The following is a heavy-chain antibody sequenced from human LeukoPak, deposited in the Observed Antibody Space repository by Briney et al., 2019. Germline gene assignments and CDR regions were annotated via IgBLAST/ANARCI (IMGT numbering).Heavy chain of an antibody. Sequence: GGSLRLSCAASGFTFSSYAMSWVRQAPGKGLEWVSTLSGSGDITSYADSVKGRFIISRDNSKNTLYLQMNSLAVEDTAVYYCAKDGRGWATISPQGFDPWGQGSLVTVSS. CDR1: GFTFSSYA. J-gene: IGHJ5*02. CDR3: AKDGRGWATISPQGFDP. D-gene: IGHD5-24*01. V-gene: IGHV3-23*01. CDR2: LSGSGDIT.